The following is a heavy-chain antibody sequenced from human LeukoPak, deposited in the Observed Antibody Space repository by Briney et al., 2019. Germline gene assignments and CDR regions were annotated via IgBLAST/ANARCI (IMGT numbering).Heavy chain of an antibody. CDR1: GFTFSSHW. D-gene: IGHD5-12*01. J-gene: IGHJ4*02. V-gene: IGHV3-53*01. CDR2: IYSGGST. CDR3: ARDIGYSKGFFDY. Sequence: GGSLRLSCTVSGFTFSSHWMSWVRQAPGKGLEWVSVIYSGGSTYSADSVRGRFTISRDNSKNTLYLQMNSLRAEDTAVYYCARDIGYSKGFFDYWGQGTLVTVSS.